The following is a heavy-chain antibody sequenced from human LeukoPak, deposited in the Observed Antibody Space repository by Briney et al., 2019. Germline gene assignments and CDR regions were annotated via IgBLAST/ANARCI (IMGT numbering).Heavy chain of an antibody. CDR3: VKGRSSSWYLYAY. Sequence: GGSLRLSCSASGFTFSMYAMHWVRQAPGKGLEYVSAISSNGGSTYYADSVKGRFTISRDNSKNTLYLQMNSLRGEDTAVYYCVKGRSSSWYLYAYWGQGTLVTVSS. V-gene: IGHV3-64D*06. CDR1: GFTFSMYA. CDR2: ISSNGGST. D-gene: IGHD6-13*01. J-gene: IGHJ4*02.